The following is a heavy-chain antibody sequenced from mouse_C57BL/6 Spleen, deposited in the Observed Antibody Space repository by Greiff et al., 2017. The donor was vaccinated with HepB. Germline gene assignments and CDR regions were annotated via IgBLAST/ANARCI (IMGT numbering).Heavy chain of an antibody. CDR2: IYPGSGST. CDR1: GYTFTSYW. D-gene: IGHD2-4*01. Sequence: VQLQQSGAELVKPGASVKMSCKASGYTFTSYWITWVKQRPGQGLEWIGDIYPGSGSTNYNEKFKSKATLTVDTSSSTAYMQLSSLTSEDSAVYYCARYYDYSWFAYWCQGTLVTVSA. J-gene: IGHJ3*01. CDR3: ARYYDYSWFAY. V-gene: IGHV1-55*01.